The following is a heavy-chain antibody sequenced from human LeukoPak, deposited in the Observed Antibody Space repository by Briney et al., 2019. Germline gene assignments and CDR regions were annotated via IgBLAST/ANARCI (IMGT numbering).Heavy chain of an antibody. CDR2: ISSSSSYI. CDR1: GFSFGSYS. Sequence: GGSLRLSCAASGFSFGSYSINWVRQAPGKGPEWVSSISSSSSYIYYADSVKGRFTISRDNAKNSLYLQMNSLRAEDTAVYYCAREAEGSGWPYFDYWGQGTLVTVSS. J-gene: IGHJ4*02. V-gene: IGHV3-21*01. CDR3: AREAEGSGWPYFDY. D-gene: IGHD6-19*01.